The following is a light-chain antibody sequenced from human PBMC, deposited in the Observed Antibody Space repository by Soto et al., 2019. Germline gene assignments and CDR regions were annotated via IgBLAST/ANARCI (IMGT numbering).Light chain of an antibody. Sequence: EIVLTQSPGTLSLSPGERATLSCRASQSVSSSYLAWYQQKPGQAPRLLIYGASSRATGIPHRFSGSGSGTDFTLTISRLEPEDFAVYYCQQYGSSSGFTFGPGTKVDIK. CDR3: QQYGSSSGFT. CDR1: QSVSSSY. CDR2: GAS. V-gene: IGKV3-20*01. J-gene: IGKJ3*01.